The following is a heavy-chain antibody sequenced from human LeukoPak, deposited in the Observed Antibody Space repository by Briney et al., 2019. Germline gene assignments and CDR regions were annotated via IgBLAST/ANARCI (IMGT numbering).Heavy chain of an antibody. J-gene: IGHJ4*01. CDR1: GYTFTSYG. D-gene: IGHD3-16*02. V-gene: IGHV1-18*01. Sequence: ASVKVSCKASGYTFTSYGISWVRQAPGQGLEWMGWISAYNGNTNYAQKLQGRVTMTTDTSTSTVYMELRSLRSDDTAVYYCARVDDYIWGSSRVPFDFWGHGTLVTVSS. CDR3: ARVDDYIWGSSRVPFDF. CDR2: ISAYNGNT.